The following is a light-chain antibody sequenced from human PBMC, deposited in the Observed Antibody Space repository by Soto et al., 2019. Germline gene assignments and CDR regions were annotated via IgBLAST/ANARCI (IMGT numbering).Light chain of an antibody. CDR2: PVS. V-gene: IGLV2-11*01. J-gene: IGLJ1*01. Sequence: QSALTQPRSLSGSPGHSVTISFTGTIRDGDGYHYVSWYKQHTGKAHKLLIYPVSNRPSGVPGRFSGSQSGTAASLKISGLPAEDEADYYCCSSAGRYTLYVFGTGTQVTVL. CDR3: CSSAGRYTLYV. CDR1: IRDGDGYHY.